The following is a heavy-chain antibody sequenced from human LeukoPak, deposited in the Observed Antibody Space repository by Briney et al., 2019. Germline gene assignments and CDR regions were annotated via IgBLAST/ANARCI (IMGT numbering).Heavy chain of an antibody. CDR3: ARYVVGATNDAFDI. CDR1: GYTFTGYY. CDR2: INPNSGGT. J-gene: IGHJ3*02. Sequence: ASVKVSCKASGYTFTGYYMHWVRQAPGQGLEWMGWINPNSGGTNYAQKFQGRVTMTRDTSISTAYMELSRLRSDDTAVYYCARYVVGATNDAFDIWGQGTMVTVSS. V-gene: IGHV1-2*02. D-gene: IGHD1-26*01.